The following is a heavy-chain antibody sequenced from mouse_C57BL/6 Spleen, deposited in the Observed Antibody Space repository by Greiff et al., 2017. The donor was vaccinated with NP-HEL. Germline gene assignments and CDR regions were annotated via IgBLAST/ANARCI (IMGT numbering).Heavy chain of an antibody. CDR2: IYPGGGYP. J-gene: IGHJ4*01. CDR3: AREGYYDYDGDPYYAMDY. Sequence: QVQLQQSGAELVRPGTSVKMSCKASGYTFTNYWIGWAKQRPGHGLEWIGDIYPGGGYPNYNEKFKGKATLTADKSSSTAYMQFSSLTSEDSAIYYCAREGYYDYDGDPYYAMDYWGQGTSVTVSS. V-gene: IGHV1-63*01. CDR1: GYTFTNYW. D-gene: IGHD2-4*01.